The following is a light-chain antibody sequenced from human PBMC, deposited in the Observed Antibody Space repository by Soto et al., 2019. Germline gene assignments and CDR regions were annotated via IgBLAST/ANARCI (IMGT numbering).Light chain of an antibody. CDR3: HQRSNWPPT. J-gene: IGKJ5*01. V-gene: IGKV3-11*01. CDR2: DAS. Sequence: EIVLTQSPATLSLSPGERATLSCRASQSVSSYLAWYQQKPGQAPRLLIYDASNRATGIPARFSGSGSGTAFTLAISSLEPEDFAVYYCHQRSNWPPTFGQGTRLE. CDR1: QSVSSY.